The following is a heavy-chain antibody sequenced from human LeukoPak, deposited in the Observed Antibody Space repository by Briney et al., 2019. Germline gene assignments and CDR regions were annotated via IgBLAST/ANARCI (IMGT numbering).Heavy chain of an antibody. CDR3: ARDLAAAGDSDWFDP. J-gene: IGHJ5*02. Sequence: GGSLRLSCAASGLTFSSYSMNWVRHSPEKGLEWVSSISSSSSYIYYADSVKGRFTISRDNAKNSLYLQMNSLRAEDTAVYYCARDLAAAGDSDWFDPWGQGTLVTVSS. CDR1: GLTFSSYS. D-gene: IGHD6-13*01. V-gene: IGHV3-21*01. CDR2: ISSSSSYI.